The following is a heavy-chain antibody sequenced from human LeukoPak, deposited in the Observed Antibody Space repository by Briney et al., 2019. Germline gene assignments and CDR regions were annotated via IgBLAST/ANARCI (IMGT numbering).Heavy chain of an antibody. CDR3: ARAYCSSTSCYADYYYGMDV. Sequence: GGSLRLSCAASGFRFSSYWMSWVRQAPGKGLEWVAAIWYDGSNKNYADSVKGRLTISRDNSKNTLYLQMNSLRAEDTAVYYCARAYCSSTSCYADYYYGMDVWGQGTTVTVSS. V-gene: IGHV3-33*08. J-gene: IGHJ6*02. D-gene: IGHD2-2*01. CDR1: GFRFSSYW. CDR2: IWYDGSNK.